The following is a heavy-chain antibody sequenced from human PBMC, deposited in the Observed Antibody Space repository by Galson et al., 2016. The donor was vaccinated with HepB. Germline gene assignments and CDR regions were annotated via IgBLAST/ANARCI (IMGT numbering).Heavy chain of an antibody. CDR3: ARVSFNYVWGTHRFVYGMDV. CDR1: GFTFSTYD. D-gene: IGHD3-16*02. Sequence: SLRLSCAASGFTFSTYDMNWVRQAPGKGLEWVSFISSSGVTIYYADSVQGRFTISRDNAKNSLSLQVNSLRAEDTAVYYCARVSFNYVWGTHRFVYGMDVWGQGTTVTVSS. CDR2: ISSSGVTI. V-gene: IGHV3-48*03. J-gene: IGHJ6*02.